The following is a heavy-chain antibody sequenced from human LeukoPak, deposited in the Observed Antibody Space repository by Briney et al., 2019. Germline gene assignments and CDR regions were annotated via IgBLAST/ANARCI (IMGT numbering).Heavy chain of an antibody. CDR2: IIPIFGTA. V-gene: IGHV1-69*13. Sequence: ASVKVSCKASGGTFSSYAISWVRQAPGHGLEWMGGIIPIFGTANYAQKFQGRVTITADESTSTAYMELSSLRSEDAAVYYCASGAHDLSLILDYWGQGTLVTVSS. CDR1: GGTFSSYA. J-gene: IGHJ4*02. D-gene: IGHD1-26*01. CDR3: ASGAHDLSLILDY.